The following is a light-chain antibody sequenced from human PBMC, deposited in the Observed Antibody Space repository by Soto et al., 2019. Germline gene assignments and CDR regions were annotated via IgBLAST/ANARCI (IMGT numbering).Light chain of an antibody. CDR3: QSYDSSLRVRGVV. Sequence: QSVLTQPPSVSGAPGQRVTISCTGSSSNIGAGYDVHWYQQLPGTAPKLLIYGNSNRPSGVPDRFSGSKSGTSASLAITGLQAEDEADYYCQSYDSSLRVRGVVFGGGTKLTVL. V-gene: IGLV1-40*01. CDR1: SSNIGAGYD. J-gene: IGLJ2*01. CDR2: GNS.